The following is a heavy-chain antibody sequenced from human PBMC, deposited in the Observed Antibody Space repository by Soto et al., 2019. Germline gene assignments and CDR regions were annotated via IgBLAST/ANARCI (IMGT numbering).Heavy chain of an antibody. J-gene: IGHJ4*02. CDR2: SSGSGGST. CDR3: AKSPSEYSSSWYYDY. D-gene: IGHD6-13*01. V-gene: IGHV3-23*01. CDR1: GFTFSSYA. Sequence: PGGSLRLSCAASGFTFSSYAMSWVRQAPGKGPEWVSGSSGSGGSTYYADCVKGRFTISRDNSKNTLCLQMNSLRAEDTAVYYCAKSPSEYSSSWYYDYWGQGTLVTVSS.